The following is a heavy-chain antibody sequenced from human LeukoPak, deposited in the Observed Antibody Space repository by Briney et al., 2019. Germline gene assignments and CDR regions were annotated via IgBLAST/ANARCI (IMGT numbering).Heavy chain of an antibody. V-gene: IGHV3-7*01. CDR3: ARDRRYGYYLDY. D-gene: IGHD4-17*01. CDR2: IKQDGSEK. J-gene: IGHJ4*02. CDR1: GFTFSNYW. Sequence: PGGSLRLSCAASGFTFSNYWMSWVRQAPGKGLEWVANIKQDGSEKYYVDSVKGRFTISRDNAKNSLCLQMNSLRAEDTAVYYCARDRRYGYYLDYWGQGTLATVSS.